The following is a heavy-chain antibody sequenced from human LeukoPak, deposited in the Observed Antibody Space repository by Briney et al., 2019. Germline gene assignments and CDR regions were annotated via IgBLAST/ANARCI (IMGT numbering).Heavy chain of an antibody. D-gene: IGHD2-2*01. CDR3: ARDLPVVPAAITLDEYFQH. Sequence: ASVKVSCKASGGTFSSYAISWVRQAPGQGLEWMGWINPNSGGTNYAQKFQGRVTMTRDTSISTAYMELSRLRSDDTAVYYCARDLPVVPAAITLDEYFQHWGQGTLVTVSS. CDR1: GGTFSSYA. J-gene: IGHJ1*01. V-gene: IGHV1-2*02. CDR2: INPNSGGT.